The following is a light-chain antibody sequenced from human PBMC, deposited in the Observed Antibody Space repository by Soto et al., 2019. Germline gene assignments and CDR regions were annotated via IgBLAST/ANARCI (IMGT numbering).Light chain of an antibody. CDR1: QSISGF. CDR3: QQYSAYSWT. CDR2: DAS. Sequence: DIQMTQSPPTLSASVGDRVTITCRASQSISGFLAWYQQKPGKAPNLLIYDASSLERGVPSRFSGSGSGTEFSLTINSLQPEDFATYYCQQYSAYSWTFGQGIKVDIK. V-gene: IGKV1-5*01. J-gene: IGKJ1*01.